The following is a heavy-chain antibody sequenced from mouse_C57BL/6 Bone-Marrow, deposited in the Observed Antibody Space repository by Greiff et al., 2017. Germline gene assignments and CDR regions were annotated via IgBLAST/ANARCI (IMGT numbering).Heavy chain of an antibody. D-gene: IGHD3-2*02. CDR3: ARRETAQTLFDY. CDR1: GYTFTDYN. J-gene: IGHJ2*01. Sequence: VQLQQSGPELVKPGASVKIPCKASGYTFTDYNMDWVKQSHGKSLEWIGDINPNNGGTIYNQKFKGKATLTVDKSSSTAYMELRSLTSEDTAVYYCARRETAQTLFDYWGQGTTLTVSS. CDR2: INPNNGGT. V-gene: IGHV1-18*01.